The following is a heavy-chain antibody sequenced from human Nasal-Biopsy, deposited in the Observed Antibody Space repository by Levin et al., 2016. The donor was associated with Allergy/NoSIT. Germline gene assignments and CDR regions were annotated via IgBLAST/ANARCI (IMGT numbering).Heavy chain of an antibody. V-gene: IGHV1-2*02. D-gene: IGHD2-15*01. CDR1: GYAFTAYY. CDR2: ISPDNGGT. Sequence: ASVKVSCKASGYAFTAYYVHWVRQAPGQGLEWMGWISPDNGGTYSAQKFRGRVTMTRDTSISTVYLDLSSLTSDDTAVYYCARALVVAGITHWYFDVWGRGTLVTVSS. CDR3: ARALVVAGITHWYFDV. J-gene: IGHJ2*01.